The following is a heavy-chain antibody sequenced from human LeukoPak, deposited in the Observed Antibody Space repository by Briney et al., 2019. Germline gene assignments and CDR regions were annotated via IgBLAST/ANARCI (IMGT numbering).Heavy chain of an antibody. J-gene: IGHJ3*02. CDR1: GFTFSDHY. D-gene: IGHD6-13*01. CDR2: INSDGSST. V-gene: IGHV3-74*01. CDR3: TRQQLDAFDI. Sequence: GGSVRLSCAASGFTFSDHYMDWVRQAPGTGLVWVSRINSDGSSTTYADSVKGRFTISRDNAKNTLSLQMNSLRAEDTAVYYCTRQQLDAFDIWGPGTIGTVSS.